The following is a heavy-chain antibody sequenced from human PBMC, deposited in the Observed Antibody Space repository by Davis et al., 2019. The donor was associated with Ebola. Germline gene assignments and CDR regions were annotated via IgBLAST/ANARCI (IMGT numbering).Heavy chain of an antibody. CDR2: ISGHNGKT. J-gene: IGHJ4*02. CDR1: DYNFFKYG. V-gene: IGHV1-18*01. Sequence: ASVKVSCKASDYNFFKYGINWVRQAPGQGLEWMGWISGHNGKTKYAQKFQDRVSVTTDTSTSTAYMELRSLRSDDTAVYYCATAGDCNSGSCYSDNWGQGTLVTVSS. D-gene: IGHD3-22*01. CDR3: ATAGDCNSGSCYSDN.